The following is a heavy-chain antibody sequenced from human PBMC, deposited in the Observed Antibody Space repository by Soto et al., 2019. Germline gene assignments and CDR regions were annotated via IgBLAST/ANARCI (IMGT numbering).Heavy chain of an antibody. CDR3: VRGPGGFGELSLDY. CDR2: IYSGGST. J-gene: IGHJ4*02. Sequence: QVQLQEWGPGLVKPSETLSLTCSVSGGSISTYYWSWIRQPAGKGLEWIGRIYSGGSTNFNPSLRSRVTVSVDMSKNRFYLKLTSVTAAATGVYYCVRGPGGFGELSLDYWGQGPLVTVSS. CDR1: GGSISTYY. D-gene: IGHD3-10*01. V-gene: IGHV4-4*07.